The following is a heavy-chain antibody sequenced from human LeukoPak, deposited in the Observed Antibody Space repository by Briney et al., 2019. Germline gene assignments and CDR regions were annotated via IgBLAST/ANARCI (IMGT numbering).Heavy chain of an antibody. J-gene: IGHJ4*02. CDR2: IYYSGST. CDR1: GGSIGSSSYY. V-gene: IGHV4-39*01. D-gene: IGHD3-22*01. Sequence: PSETLSLTCTVSGGSIGSSSYYWGWIRQPPGKGLEWIGSIYYSGSTYYNPSLKSRVTISVDTSKNQFSLKLSSVTAADTAVYYCARRGGSVVVITYFDYWGQGTLVTVSS. CDR3: ARRGGSVVVITYFDY.